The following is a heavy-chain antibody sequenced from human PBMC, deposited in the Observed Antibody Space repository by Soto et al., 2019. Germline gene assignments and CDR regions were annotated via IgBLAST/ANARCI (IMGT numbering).Heavy chain of an antibody. CDR3: ARNGGLELRYYYYYGMDV. CDR2: IIPIFGTA. D-gene: IGHD1-7*01. V-gene: IGHV1-69*13. Sequence: RASVKVSCKASGGTFSSYAISWVRQAPGQGLEWMGGIIPIFGTANYAQKFQGRVTITADESTSTAYMELSSLRSEDTAVYYCARNGGLELRYYYYYGMDVWGQGTTVTVSS. J-gene: IGHJ6*02. CDR1: GGTFSSYA.